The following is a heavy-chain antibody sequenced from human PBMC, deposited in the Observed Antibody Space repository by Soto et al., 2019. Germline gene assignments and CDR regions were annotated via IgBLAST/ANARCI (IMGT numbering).Heavy chain of an antibody. CDR2: ISSDGSHK. CDR3: GGDGGYCRRSVCAGY. V-gene: IGHV3-30*03. Sequence: GGSLSLPCPASGFTFSSYGMLWVRQAPGKGLVGGAVISSDGSHKSYADSVMVRFTISRDTSKNTRYLPMNSSRAEDTAVNYCGGDGGYCRRSVCAGYCGHGPLVTDYS. J-gene: IGHJ4*01. CDR1: GFTFSSYG. D-gene: IGHD2-2*03.